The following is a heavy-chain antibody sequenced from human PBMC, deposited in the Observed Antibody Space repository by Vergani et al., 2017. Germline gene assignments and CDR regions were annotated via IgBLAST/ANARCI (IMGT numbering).Heavy chain of an antibody. CDR3: ARYRPAQLGNFDY. Sequence: QVQLQESGPGLVKPSQTLSLTCTVSGDSISGGYYRSWIRQHPGKGLEWIGYIYYSGNTHYNPSLTSRVIISVDTSKNQFSLKLNSVTAADTAVYYCARYRPAQLGNFDYWGQGTLVTVSS. V-gene: IGHV4-31*03. CDR2: IYYSGNT. D-gene: IGHD1-1*01. J-gene: IGHJ4*02. CDR1: GDSISGGYY.